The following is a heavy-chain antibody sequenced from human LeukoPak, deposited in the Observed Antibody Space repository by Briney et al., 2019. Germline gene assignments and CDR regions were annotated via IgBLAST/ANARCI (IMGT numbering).Heavy chain of an antibody. J-gene: IGHJ4*02. CDR1: GGSISSGGYS. D-gene: IGHD3-3*01. CDR2: IYHSGST. V-gene: IGHV4-30-2*01. Sequence: PSETLSLTCAVSGGSISSGGYSWSWIRQPPGKGLEWIGYIYHSGSTYYNPSLKSRVTISVDRSKNQFSLKLSSVTAADTAVYYCARGWDYDFWSGSQPFDYWGQGTLVTVSS. CDR3: ARGWDYDFWSGSQPFDY.